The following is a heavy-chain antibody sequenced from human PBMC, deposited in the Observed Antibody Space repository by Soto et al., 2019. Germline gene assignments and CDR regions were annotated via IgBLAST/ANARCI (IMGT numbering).Heavy chain of an antibody. CDR2: ISYDGSNK. CDR1: GFTFSSYA. D-gene: IGHD2-15*01. Sequence: QVQLVESGGGVVQPGRSLRLSCAASGFTFSSYAMHWVRQAPGKGLEWVAVISYDGSNKYYADSVKGRFTISRDNSMNTLYIQMNSLRAEDTAVYYCARDLGRGYCSGGSCLFYYYYYYGMDVWGQGTTVTVSS. J-gene: IGHJ6*02. V-gene: IGHV3-30*14. CDR3: ARDLGRGYCSGGSCLFYYYYYYGMDV.